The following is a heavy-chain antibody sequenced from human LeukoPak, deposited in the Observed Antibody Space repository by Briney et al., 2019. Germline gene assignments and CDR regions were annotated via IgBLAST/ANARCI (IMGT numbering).Heavy chain of an antibody. Sequence: SETLSLTCTVSGVSINSHYWSWIRQSPGKGLEWIAYGHYSGTTNYNPSLKSRVTISLDTSKNQFSLKLTSVNAADTAMYYCARHGTGTGYPLDYWGLGTLLTVSS. CDR3: ARHGTGTGYPLDY. CDR1: GVSINSHY. J-gene: IGHJ4*02. V-gene: IGHV4-59*08. D-gene: IGHD3/OR15-3a*01. CDR2: GHYSGTT.